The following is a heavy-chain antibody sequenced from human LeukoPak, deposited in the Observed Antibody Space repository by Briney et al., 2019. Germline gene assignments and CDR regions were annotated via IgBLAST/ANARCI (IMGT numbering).Heavy chain of an antibody. CDR1: GGSISSGGYY. Sequence: SETLSLTCTVSGGSISSGGYYWSWIRQPPGKGLEWIGYIYYSGSTYYNPSLKSRVTISVDTSKNQFSLKLSSVTAADTAVYYCARGLWDSTGFDYWGQGTLVTVSS. V-gene: IGHV4-31*03. D-gene: IGHD2/OR15-2a*01. CDR2: IYYSGST. CDR3: ARGLWDSTGFDY. J-gene: IGHJ4*02.